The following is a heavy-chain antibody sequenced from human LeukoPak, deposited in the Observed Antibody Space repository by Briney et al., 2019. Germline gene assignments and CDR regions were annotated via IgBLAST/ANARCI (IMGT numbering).Heavy chain of an antibody. J-gene: IGHJ4*02. CDR1: GFTFSSYG. V-gene: IGHV3-33*06. D-gene: IGHD4-17*01. CDR2: IWYDGSNK. Sequence: GGSLRLSCAASGFTFSSYGMHWVRQAPGKGLEWVAVIWYDGSNKYYADSVKGRFTISRDNSKNTLYLQMNSLRAEDTAIYFCAKDMTVTTSTRLDYWGQGTLVTVSS. CDR3: AKDMTVTTSTRLDY.